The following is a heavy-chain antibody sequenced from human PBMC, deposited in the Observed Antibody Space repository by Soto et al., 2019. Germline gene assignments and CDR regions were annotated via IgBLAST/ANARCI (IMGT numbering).Heavy chain of an antibody. D-gene: IGHD3-10*01. J-gene: IGHJ6*02. Sequence: EVQLVESGGGLVKPGGSLRLSCAASGFTFSSYSMNWVRQAPGKGLEWVSSISSSSSYIYYADSVKGRVTISRDNAKNSLYLQMNSLRAEDTAVYYCARQPRYYYGSGSDYGMDVWGQGTTVTVSS. CDR3: ARQPRYYYGSGSDYGMDV. V-gene: IGHV3-21*01. CDR1: GFTFSSYS. CDR2: ISSSSSYI.